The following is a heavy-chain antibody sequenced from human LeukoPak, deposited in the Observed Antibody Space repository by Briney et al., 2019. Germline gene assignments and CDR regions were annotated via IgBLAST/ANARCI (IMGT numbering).Heavy chain of an antibody. CDR3: ARAGLFLRGFMDFQH. CDR2: IWYDGSNK. D-gene: IGHD2-8*02. V-gene: IGHV3-33*01. J-gene: IGHJ1*01. CDR1: GFTFSSYG. Sequence: AGRSLRLSCAASGFTFSSYGMHWVRQAPGKGLEWVAVIWYDGSNKFYADSAKGRFTISRDNSKNTLYLQINSLRAEDTTVYYCARAGLFLRGFMDFQHWVQGTLVTVSS.